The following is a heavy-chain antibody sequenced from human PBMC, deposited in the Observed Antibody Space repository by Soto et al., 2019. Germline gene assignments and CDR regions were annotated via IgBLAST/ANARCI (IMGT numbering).Heavy chain of an antibody. CDR1: GYTFTSYD. D-gene: IGHD6-13*01. V-gene: IGHV1-8*01. CDR3: ARKGIAARWFDP. Sequence: GASVKVSCKASGYTFTSYDINWVRQATGQGLEWMGWMNPNSGNTGYAQKFQGRVTMTRNTSISTAYMELSSLRSEDTAVYYCARKGIAARWFDPWGQGTLVTVSS. J-gene: IGHJ5*02. CDR2: MNPNSGNT.